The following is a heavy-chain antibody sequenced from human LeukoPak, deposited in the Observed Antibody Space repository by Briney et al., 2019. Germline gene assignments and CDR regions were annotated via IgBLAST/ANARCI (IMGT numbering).Heavy chain of an antibody. D-gene: IGHD3-22*01. J-gene: IGHJ4*02. V-gene: IGHV1-18*01. CDR3: ATVARITMIAGGFFDY. CDR1: GYTFTSYG. Sequence: ASVKVSCKASGYTFTSYGISWVRQAPGQGLEWMGWISAYNGNTNYAQKLQGRVTMTTDTSTSTAYMELRSLRSDDTAVYYCATVARITMIAGGFFDYWGQGTLVTVSS. CDR2: ISAYNGNT.